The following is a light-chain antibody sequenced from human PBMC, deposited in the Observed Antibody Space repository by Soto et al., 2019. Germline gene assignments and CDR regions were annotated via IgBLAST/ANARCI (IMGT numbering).Light chain of an antibody. Sequence: ENVLTQSPGTLSLSPGERATLSCRASQTVSSYLTWYQQRPGQAPRLLIYGASKRATGIPDRFSGSASGTDFTLTISTLEPEDFALYYCQQYGTSPITFGQGTRLEIK. CDR2: GAS. CDR3: QQYGTSPIT. CDR1: QTVSSY. J-gene: IGKJ5*01. V-gene: IGKV3-20*01.